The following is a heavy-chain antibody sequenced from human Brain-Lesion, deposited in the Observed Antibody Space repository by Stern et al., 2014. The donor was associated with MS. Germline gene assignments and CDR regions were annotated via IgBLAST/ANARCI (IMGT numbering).Heavy chain of an antibody. CDR1: GGSISSGGYY. D-gene: IGHD2-2*01. Sequence: VQLEESGPGLVKPSQTLSLSCTVSGGSISSGGYYWSWIRQPAGKGLEWIGRIFNSGSPSYNPSLKSRVTISIDTSKTQFSLRLNSMTAADTAVYYCARGRVVPGFQYYATDVWGQGTTVIVSS. J-gene: IGHJ6*02. V-gene: IGHV4-61*02. CDR3: ARGRVVPGFQYYATDV. CDR2: IFNSGSP.